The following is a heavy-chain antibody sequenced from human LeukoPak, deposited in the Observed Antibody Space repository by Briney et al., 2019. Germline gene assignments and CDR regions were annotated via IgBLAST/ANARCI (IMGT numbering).Heavy chain of an antibody. V-gene: IGHV1-69*13. D-gene: IGHD5-24*01. CDR1: GGTFSSYA. J-gene: IGHJ4*02. Sequence: ASVKVSCKAPGGTFSSYAISWVRQAPGQGLEWMGGIIPIFGTANYAQKFQGRVTITADESTSTAYMELSSLRSEDTAVYYCARGKEMATIPYYWGQGTLVTVSS. CDR3: ARGKEMATIPYY. CDR2: IIPIFGTA.